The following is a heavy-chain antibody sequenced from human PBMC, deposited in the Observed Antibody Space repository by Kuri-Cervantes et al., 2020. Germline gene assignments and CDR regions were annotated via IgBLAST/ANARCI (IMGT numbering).Heavy chain of an antibody. CDR2: IIPIFGTA. Sequence: SVKVSCKASGGTFSSYAISWVRQAPGQGLEWMGGIIPIFGTANYAQKFQGRVTITADESTSTAYMELSSLRSEDTAVYYCTRGAPWAVARNWFDPWGQGTLVTVSS. D-gene: IGHD4-11*01. V-gene: IGHV1-69*13. J-gene: IGHJ5*02. CDR3: TRGAPWAVARNWFDP. CDR1: GGTFSSYA.